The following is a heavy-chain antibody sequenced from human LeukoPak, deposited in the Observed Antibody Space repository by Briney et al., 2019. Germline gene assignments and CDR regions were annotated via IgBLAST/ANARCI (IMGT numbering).Heavy chain of an antibody. J-gene: IGHJ6*02. CDR3: ARGRDSGYNYYGMDV. CDR2: IYNSGTT. CDR1: GGSISGYY. Sequence: SETLSLTCTVSGGSISGYYWAWIRQSPGKGLEWIGNIYNSGTTSYNPSLKSRVIISVDTSKNQFSLRLSSVTAADTAVYYCARGRDSGYNYYGMDVWGQGNTVTVSS. V-gene: IGHV4-59*01.